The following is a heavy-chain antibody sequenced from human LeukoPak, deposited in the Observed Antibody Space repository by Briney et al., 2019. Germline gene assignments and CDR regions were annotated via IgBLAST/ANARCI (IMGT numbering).Heavy chain of an antibody. CDR2: ISSSSSYI. D-gene: IGHD3-16*01. CDR3: ARDLGGTAGKGDY. CDR1: GFTFSSYS. V-gene: IGHV3-21*01. J-gene: IGHJ4*02. Sequence: WGSLRLSCAASGFTFSSYSMNWVRQAPGKGLEWVSSISSSSSYIYYADSVKGLSTISRDTAKNSLYLQMNSTRAESTAVYYSARDLGGTAGKGDYGGEGTLVTVPS.